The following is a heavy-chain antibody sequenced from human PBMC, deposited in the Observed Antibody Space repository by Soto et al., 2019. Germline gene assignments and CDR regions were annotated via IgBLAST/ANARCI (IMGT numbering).Heavy chain of an antibody. CDR1: GFTFSSYS. D-gene: IGHD5-18*01. V-gene: IGHV3-21*01. J-gene: IGHJ4*02. Sequence: EVQLVESGGGLVKRGGSLRISCVASGFTFSSYSLNWVRQAPGKGLEWVSVIRGGSGYIYYADSVKGRFTISRDNAKNSLSLQMNSLRAEDTAVYYCARGEGYGPFDYWGQGTLVTVSS. CDR2: IRGGSGYI. CDR3: ARGEGYGPFDY.